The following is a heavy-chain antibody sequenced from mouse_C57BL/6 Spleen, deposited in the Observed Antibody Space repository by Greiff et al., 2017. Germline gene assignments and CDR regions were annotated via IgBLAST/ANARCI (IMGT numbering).Heavy chain of an antibody. CDR3: AREEGDY. J-gene: IGHJ2*01. V-gene: IGHV1-72*01. CDR1: GYTFTSYW. Sequence: QVQLQQPGAELVKPGASVKLSCKASGYTFTSYWMHWVKQRPGRGLEWIGRIDPNSGGTKSTEQFKSKATLTVDNPSSTAYMQRSSLTSGDSAVYYCAREEGDYWGQGTTLTVSS. CDR2: IDPNSGGT.